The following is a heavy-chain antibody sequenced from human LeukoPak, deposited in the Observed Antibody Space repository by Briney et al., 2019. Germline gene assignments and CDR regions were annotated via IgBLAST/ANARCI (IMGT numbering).Heavy chain of an antibody. V-gene: IGHV3-74*01. CDR2: INSDGSST. D-gene: IGHD2-15*01. J-gene: IGHJ4*02. CDR3: ARAVGYCSGDSCYYYFDY. CDR1: GFTFNSYW. Sequence: GGSLRLSCAASGFTFNSYWMHWVRQAPGKGLVWVSRINSDGSSTSYADSVKGRFTISRDNAKNTLYLQMNSLRAEDTAVYFCARAVGYCSGDSCYYYFDYWGQGTLVTVSS.